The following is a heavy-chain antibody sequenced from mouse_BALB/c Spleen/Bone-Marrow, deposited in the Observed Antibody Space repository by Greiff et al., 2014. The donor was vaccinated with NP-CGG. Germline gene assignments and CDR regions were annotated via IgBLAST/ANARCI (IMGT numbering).Heavy chain of an antibody. V-gene: IGHV1-80*01. CDR1: GYAFSSYW. J-gene: IGHJ3*01. Sequence: QVQLKESGAELVRPGSSVKISCKASGYAFSSYWMNWVKQRPGQGLEWIGQIYPGDGDTNYNGKLKGKATLTADKSSSTAYMQLSSLTSEDSAVYFCALYGNYAGNWGQGTLVTVSA. D-gene: IGHD2-1*01. CDR2: IYPGDGDT. CDR3: ALYGNYAGN.